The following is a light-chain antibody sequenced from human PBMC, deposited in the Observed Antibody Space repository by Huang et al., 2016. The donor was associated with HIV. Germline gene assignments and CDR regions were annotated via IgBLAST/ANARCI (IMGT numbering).Light chain of an antibody. V-gene: IGKV3-20*01. Sequence: EIVLTQSPGTLSLSPGDRVTLSCRASQFVANAYVAWYQHKPGQSPRLLIYGASMRASGIPDRFSGSGFGTDFTLTISRLEPDDFAVYFCQQCGSPTWTFGQGTKVEIK. CDR2: GAS. CDR3: QQCGSPTWT. CDR1: QFVANAY. J-gene: IGKJ1*01.